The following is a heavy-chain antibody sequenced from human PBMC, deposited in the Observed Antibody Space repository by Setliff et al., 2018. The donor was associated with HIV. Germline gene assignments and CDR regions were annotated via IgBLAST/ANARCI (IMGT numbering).Heavy chain of an antibody. V-gene: IGHV1-24*01. Sequence: GASVKVSCKVSGYTLTELSMHWVRQAPGKGLEWMGGFDPEDGETIYAQKFQGRVTMNEDTSTDTAYMELSSLRSEDTAVYYCARGRDLLVLCDWGQGTLVTVSS. D-gene: IGHD2-8*02. J-gene: IGHJ4*02. CDR2: FDPEDGET. CDR1: GYTLTELS. CDR3: ARGRDLLVLCD.